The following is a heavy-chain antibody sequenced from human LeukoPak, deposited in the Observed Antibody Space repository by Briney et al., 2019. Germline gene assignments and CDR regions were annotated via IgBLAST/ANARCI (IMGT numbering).Heavy chain of an antibody. D-gene: IGHD2-2*01. V-gene: IGHV4-39*01. CDR1: GGSISGSSSY. Sequence: SETLSLTCTVSGGSISGSSSYCGWIRQSPGNGLEWIGRIYYSESTSYNPSLKIRVTISVDTSKNECSLKVSSVAAADTGVYYCARNASIVLDVWGKGTRVSVSS. CDR2: IYYSEST. J-gene: IGHJ6*04. CDR3: ARNASIVLDV.